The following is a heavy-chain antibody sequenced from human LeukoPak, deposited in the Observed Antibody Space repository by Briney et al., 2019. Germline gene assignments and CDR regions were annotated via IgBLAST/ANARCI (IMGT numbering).Heavy chain of an antibody. D-gene: IGHD2-2*01. J-gene: IGHJ6*02. V-gene: IGHV4-34*01. CDR1: GGSFSGYY. Sequence: SETLSLTCAVYGGSFSGYYWSWIRQPPGKGLEWTGEINHSGSTNYNPSLKSRVTISVDTSKNQFSLKLSSVIAADTAVYYCARPGCSSTSCYLLTYGMDVWGQGTTVTVSS. CDR2: INHSGST. CDR3: ARPGCSSTSCYLLTYGMDV.